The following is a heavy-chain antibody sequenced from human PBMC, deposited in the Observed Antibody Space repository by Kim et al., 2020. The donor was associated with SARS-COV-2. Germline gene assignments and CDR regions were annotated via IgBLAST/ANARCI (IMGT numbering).Heavy chain of an antibody. Sequence: GGSLRLSCAVSGFTFSGSALHWVRQASGKGLEWVGRIRSKANNYATAYAASVKGRFTISRDDSKNTAYLQMNSLKTEDTAVYYCTRLPVGATRGFGGYWGQGTLVTVSS. V-gene: IGHV3-73*01. CDR1: GFTFSGSA. D-gene: IGHD1-26*01. CDR2: IRSKANNYAT. J-gene: IGHJ4*02. CDR3: TRLPVGATRGFGGY.